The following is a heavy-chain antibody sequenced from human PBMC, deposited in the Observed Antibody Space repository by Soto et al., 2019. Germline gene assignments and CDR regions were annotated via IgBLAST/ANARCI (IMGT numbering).Heavy chain of an antibody. CDR3: ARDISWVPAKAYGMDV. Sequence: QPGGSLRLSCAASGFTFSSYAMHWVRQAPGKWLEWVAVISYDGSNKYYADSVKGRFTISRDNSKNTLYLQMNSLRAEDTAVYYCARDISWVPAKAYGMDVWGQGXTVTVYS. V-gene: IGHV3-30-3*01. CDR2: ISYDGSNK. J-gene: IGHJ6*02. CDR1: GFTFSSYA. D-gene: IGHD2-2*01.